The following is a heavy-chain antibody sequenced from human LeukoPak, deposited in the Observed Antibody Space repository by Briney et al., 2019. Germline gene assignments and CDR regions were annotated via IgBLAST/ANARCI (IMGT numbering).Heavy chain of an antibody. V-gene: IGHV3-21*01. CDR2: INSNGNYI. J-gene: IGHJ4*02. CDR1: GFTFSSYA. CDR3: ARGRNDYGSGIYYQVSPFDY. Sequence: PGRSLRLSCAASGFTFSSYAMHWVRQAPGKGLEWVSFINSNGNYIYDADSLKGRFTISRDNAKNSLYLQMNSLRAEDTAVYYCARGRNDYGSGIYYQVSPFDYWGQGTLVTVSS. D-gene: IGHD3-10*01.